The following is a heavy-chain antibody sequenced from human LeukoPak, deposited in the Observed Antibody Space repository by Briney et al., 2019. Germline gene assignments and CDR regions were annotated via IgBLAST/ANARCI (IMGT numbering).Heavy chain of an antibody. CDR2: ISSSSSYI. J-gene: IGHJ4*02. CDR1: GFTFSGYT. CDR3: ARDGIQLCDY. Sequence: PGGSLRLSCAASGFTFSGYTMNWVRQAPGKGLEWVSSISSSSSYIYYADSVKGRFTISRDNAKNSLYLQMNSLRAEDTAVYYCARDGIQLCDYWGQGTLVTVSS. D-gene: IGHD5-18*01. V-gene: IGHV3-21*01.